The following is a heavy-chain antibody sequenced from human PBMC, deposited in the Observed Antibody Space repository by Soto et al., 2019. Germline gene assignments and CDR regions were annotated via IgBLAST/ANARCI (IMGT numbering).Heavy chain of an antibody. D-gene: IGHD6-13*01. J-gene: IGHJ3*02. CDR3: ARRIPLAGPYCAFDI. CDR2: VSYDGSNE. V-gene: IGHV3-30*03. CDR1: GFTFSNFA. Sequence: QVQLVESGGGVVQPGRSLRVSCAASGFTFSNFAMHWVRQAPGKGLEWGSTVSYDGSNEHYADSLKGRFTISRDNSKNTLYLQMDSPRAEDTALYYCARRIPLAGPYCAFDIWGQGTMVTVSS.